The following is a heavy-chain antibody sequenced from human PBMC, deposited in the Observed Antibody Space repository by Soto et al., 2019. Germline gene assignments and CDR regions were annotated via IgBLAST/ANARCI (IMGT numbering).Heavy chain of an antibody. CDR1: GGSISSSSYY. CDR2: IYYSGST. Sequence: QLQLQESGPGLVKPSETLSLTCTVSGGSISSSSYYWGWIRQPPGKGLEWIGSIYYSGSTYYNPSLKSRVTISVDTSKNQFSLKLSSVTAADTAVYYCARLVWQLGYFDYWGQGTLVTVSS. D-gene: IGHD6-6*01. V-gene: IGHV4-39*01. CDR3: ARLVWQLGYFDY. J-gene: IGHJ4*02.